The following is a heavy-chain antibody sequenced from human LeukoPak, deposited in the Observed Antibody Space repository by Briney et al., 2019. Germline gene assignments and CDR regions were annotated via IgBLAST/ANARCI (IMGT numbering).Heavy chain of an antibody. Sequence: RTGGSLRLSCAASGFTFSSYSMNWVRQAPGKGLEWVSSISSSSSYIYYADSVKGRFTISRDNAKNSLYLQMNSLRAEDTAVYYCATDLIHYYGSGAKTWGQGTLVTVSS. CDR3: ATDLIHYYGSGAKT. D-gene: IGHD3-10*01. V-gene: IGHV3-21*01. CDR2: ISSSSSYI. J-gene: IGHJ5*02. CDR1: GFTFSSYS.